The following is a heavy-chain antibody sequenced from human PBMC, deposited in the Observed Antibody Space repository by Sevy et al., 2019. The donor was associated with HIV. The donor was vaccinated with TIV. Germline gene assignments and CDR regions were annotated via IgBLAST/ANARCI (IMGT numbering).Heavy chain of an antibody. CDR2: IYYNGRT. CDR3: ARADADYYYAMDV. Sequence: SETLSLTCTVSGDSISGYYWSWIRQSPGKGLQWIGYIYYNGRTNYDPSLKSRVTISADTSKNQFSLKLSSVTAADTAIYYCARADADYYYAMDVWGQGTTVTVSS. CDR1: GDSISGYY. V-gene: IGHV4-59*01. J-gene: IGHJ6*02.